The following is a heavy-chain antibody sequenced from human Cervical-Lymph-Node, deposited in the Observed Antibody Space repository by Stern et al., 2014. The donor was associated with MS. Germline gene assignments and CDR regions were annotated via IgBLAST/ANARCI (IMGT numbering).Heavy chain of an antibody. J-gene: IGHJ5*02. CDR2: LFPVFGTP. V-gene: IGHV1-69*01. Sequence: QVQLVDSGAEVTKPVSSVKVSCQASGGTFSKFPSSWVRQATGQGLEWIGGLFPVFGTPTYAQEFRGRVTITADVSTSTVYMELSSLRSDDTAVYYCALSSETSDRWYSLGYDLWGQGTLVTVSS. D-gene: IGHD6-13*01. CDR3: ALSSETSDRWYSLGYDL. CDR1: GGTFSKFP.